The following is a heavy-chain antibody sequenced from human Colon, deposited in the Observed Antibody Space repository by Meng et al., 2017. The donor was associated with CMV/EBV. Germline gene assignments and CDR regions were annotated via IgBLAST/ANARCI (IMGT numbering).Heavy chain of an antibody. V-gene: IGHV7-4-1*02. Sequence: VTVSCKASGYTFTNYHLHWVRQAPGQGLEWMGWINTNTDNPTYAQGLTGRFVFALDTSVSTTYLHISSLKPEDTAMYYCANSLGAGAWGQGTLVTVSS. J-gene: IGHJ5*02. CDR1: GYTFTNYH. CDR2: INTNTDNP. D-gene: IGHD3-16*01. CDR3: ANSLGAGA.